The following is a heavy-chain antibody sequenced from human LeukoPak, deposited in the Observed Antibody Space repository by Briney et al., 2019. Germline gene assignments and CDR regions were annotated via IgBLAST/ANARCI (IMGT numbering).Heavy chain of an antibody. Sequence: GASVKVSCKASGGTFSSYAISWVRQAPGQGLEWMGRIIPIFGTANYAQKFQGRVTITTDESTSTAHMELSSLRSEDTAVYYCARSYGSGSYQFYWGQGTLVTVSS. V-gene: IGHV1-69*05. D-gene: IGHD3-10*01. J-gene: IGHJ4*02. CDR2: IIPIFGTA. CDR1: GGTFSSYA. CDR3: ARSYGSGSYQFY.